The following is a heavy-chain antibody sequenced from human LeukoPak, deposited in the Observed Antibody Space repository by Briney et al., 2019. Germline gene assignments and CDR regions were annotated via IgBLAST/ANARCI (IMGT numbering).Heavy chain of an antibody. J-gene: IGHJ6*02. CDR3: ARDRITMIVVVDYGMDV. Sequence: GGSLRLSCAASGFTSSSYSMNWVRQAPGKGLEWVSSISSSSSYIYYADSVKGRFTISRDNAKNSLYLQMNSLRAEDTAVYYCARDRITMIVVVDYGMDVWGQGTTVTVSS. V-gene: IGHV3-21*01. CDR2: ISSSSSYI. D-gene: IGHD3-22*01. CDR1: GFTSSSYS.